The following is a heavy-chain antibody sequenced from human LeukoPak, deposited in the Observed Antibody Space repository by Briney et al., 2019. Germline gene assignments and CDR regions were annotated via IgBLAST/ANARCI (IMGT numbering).Heavy chain of an antibody. CDR1: GGSISSSSYY. D-gene: IGHD4-17*01. J-gene: IGHJ4*02. CDR3: ARAYGDDTFDY. Sequence: SETLSLTCTVSGGSISSSSYYWGWIRQPPGKGLEWIGSIYYSGSTYYNPSLKSRVTISVDTSKNQFSLKLSSVTAADTAVYYCARAYGDDTFDYWGQGTLVTVSS. V-gene: IGHV4-39*01. CDR2: IYYSGST.